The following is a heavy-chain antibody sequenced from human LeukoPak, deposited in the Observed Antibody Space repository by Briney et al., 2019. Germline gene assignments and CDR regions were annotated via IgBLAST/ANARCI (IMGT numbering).Heavy chain of an antibody. CDR3: ARSYGGNSDWFDP. Sequence: SVKVSCKASGGTFSSYTISWVRQAPGQGLEWMGGIIPIFGTANYAQKFQGRVTITADESTSTAYMELSSLRPEDTAVYYCARSYGGNSDWFDPWGQGTLVTVSS. CDR1: GGTFSSYT. D-gene: IGHD4-23*01. J-gene: IGHJ5*02. CDR2: IIPIFGTA. V-gene: IGHV1-69*13.